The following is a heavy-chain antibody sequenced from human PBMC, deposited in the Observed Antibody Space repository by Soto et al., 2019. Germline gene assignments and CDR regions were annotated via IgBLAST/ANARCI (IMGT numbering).Heavy chain of an antibody. D-gene: IGHD5-18*01. CDR3: ATAGGYSYGFLFDP. CDR1: GFTFSSYA. J-gene: IGHJ5*02. Sequence: GSLRLSCAASGFTFSSYAMSWVRQAPGKGLEWVSAISGSGGSTYYADSVKGRFTISRDNSKNTLYLQMNSLRAEDTAVYYCATAGGYSYGFLFDPWGQGTLVTVSS. V-gene: IGHV3-23*01. CDR2: ISGSGGST.